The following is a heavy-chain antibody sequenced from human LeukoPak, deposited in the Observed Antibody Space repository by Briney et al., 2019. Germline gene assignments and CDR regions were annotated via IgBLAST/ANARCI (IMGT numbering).Heavy chain of an antibody. D-gene: IGHD3-10*01. CDR3: ARDLYGSGSYAGDY. V-gene: IGHV1-2*02. CDR2: INPNSGGT. Sequence: ASVKVSCKASGYTFTGYYMHWVRQAPGQGLEWMGWINPNSGGTNYAQKFQGRVTMTRDTSISTAYMELSRLRSDDTAVYYCARDLYGSGSYAGDYWGQGTLVTVSS. J-gene: IGHJ4*02. CDR1: GYTFTGYY.